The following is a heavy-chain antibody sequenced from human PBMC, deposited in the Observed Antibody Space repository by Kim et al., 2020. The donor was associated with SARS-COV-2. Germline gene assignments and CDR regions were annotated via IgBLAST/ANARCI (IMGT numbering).Heavy chain of an antibody. CDR3: TTRGHIAVAGVDY. V-gene: IGHV3-15*01. D-gene: IGHD6-19*01. Sequence: YAAPGKGRFTISSDDSKNTLYLQMNSLKTEDTAVYYCTTRGHIAVAGVDYWGQGTLVTVSS. J-gene: IGHJ4*02.